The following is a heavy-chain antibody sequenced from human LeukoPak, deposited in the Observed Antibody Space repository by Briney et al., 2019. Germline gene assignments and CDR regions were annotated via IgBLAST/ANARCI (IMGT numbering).Heavy chain of an antibody. D-gene: IGHD7-27*01. Sequence: PGGSLRLSCAASGFTFSSYAMHWVRQAPGKGLEWVAVISYDGSNKYYADSVKGRFTISRDNSKNTLYLQMNSLRAEDTAVYYCARVGIGFDPWGQGTLVTVSS. CDR2: ISYDGSNK. CDR3: ARVGIGFDP. CDR1: GFTFSSYA. V-gene: IGHV3-30*01. J-gene: IGHJ5*02.